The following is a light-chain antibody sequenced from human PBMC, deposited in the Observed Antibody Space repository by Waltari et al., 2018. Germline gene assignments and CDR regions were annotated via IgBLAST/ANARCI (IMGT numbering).Light chain of an antibody. V-gene: IGLV2-14*01. CDR1: TSELGGYNY. CDR2: DVS. Sequence: QSALTQPASVSGSPGQSITISCTGTTSELGGYNYVSWYQQHPGKAPKLMIYDVSSRPSGVSNRFSGSKSGNTASLTISGLQAEDEADYYCSSFTSSSTWVFGGGTKLTVL. CDR3: SSFTSSSTWV. J-gene: IGLJ3*02.